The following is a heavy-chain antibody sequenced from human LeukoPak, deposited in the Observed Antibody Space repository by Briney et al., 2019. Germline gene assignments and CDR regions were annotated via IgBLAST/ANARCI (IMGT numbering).Heavy chain of an antibody. D-gene: IGHD2-15*01. V-gene: IGHV3-7*05. Sequence: GGSLRLSCAAPGFTFSSYWMSWVRQAPGKGLEWVANIKQDGSDKYYVDSVKGRFTISRDNAKNSLYLQMNSLRAEDTAVYYCARSLGYCSAGSCFPFDYWGQGTLVTVSS. J-gene: IGHJ4*02. CDR2: IKQDGSDK. CDR3: ARSLGYCSAGSCFPFDY. CDR1: GFTFSSYW.